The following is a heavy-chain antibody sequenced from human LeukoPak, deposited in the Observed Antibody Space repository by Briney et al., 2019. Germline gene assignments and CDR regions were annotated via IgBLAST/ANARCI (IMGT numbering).Heavy chain of an antibody. V-gene: IGHV3-23*01. CDR1: VFTFSSYT. CDR3: AKGGYYDFWSGYYGDKFDY. J-gene: IGHJ4*02. Sequence: GGSLRLSCAAAVFTFSSYTMSWIRQALGKGLEWVSAISGSGGSTYYADSVKGRFTISRDNSKNTLYLQMNSLRAEDTAVYYCAKGGYYDFWSGYYGDKFDYWGQGTLVTVSS. CDR2: ISGSGGST. D-gene: IGHD3-3*01.